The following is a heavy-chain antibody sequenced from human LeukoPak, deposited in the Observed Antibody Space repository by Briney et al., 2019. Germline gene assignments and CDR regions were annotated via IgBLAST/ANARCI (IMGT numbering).Heavy chain of an antibody. CDR1: GFTFSSYG. J-gene: IGHJ4*02. V-gene: IGHV3-30*18. CDR2: ISYDGSNT. Sequence: GRSLRLSCAASGFTFSSYGMHWVRQAPGRGLEWVAVISYDGSNTYYADSVKGRFTISRDNSKNMLYLQMNSLRAEDTAVYYCAKPYYYGSRSYMDYWGQGTLVTVSS. CDR3: AKPYYYGSRSYMDY. D-gene: IGHD3-10*01.